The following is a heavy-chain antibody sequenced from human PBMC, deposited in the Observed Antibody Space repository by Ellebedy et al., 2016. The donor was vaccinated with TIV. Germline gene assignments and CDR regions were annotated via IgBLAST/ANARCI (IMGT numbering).Heavy chain of an antibody. CDR1: GYSFTSYW. Sequence: PGGSLRLSCKGSGYSFTSYWIGWVRQMPGKDLEWMGIIYLGDSDTRYSPSFQGQVTISADKSISTAYLQWSSLKASDTAMYYCARFISWFDPWGQGTLVTVSS. CDR2: IYLGDSDT. D-gene: IGHD3-10*01. V-gene: IGHV5-51*01. CDR3: ARFISWFDP. J-gene: IGHJ5*02.